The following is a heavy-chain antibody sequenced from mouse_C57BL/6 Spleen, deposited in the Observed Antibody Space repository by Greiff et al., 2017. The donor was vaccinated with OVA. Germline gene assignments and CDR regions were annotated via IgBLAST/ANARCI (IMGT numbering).Heavy chain of an antibody. V-gene: IGHV1-64*01. CDR3: ARADYDGGDWYFDV. J-gene: IGHJ1*03. CDR2: IHPNSGST. Sequence: VQLQQPGAELVKPGASVKLSCKASGYTFTSYWMHWVKQRPGQGLEWIGMIHPNSGSTNYNEKFKSKATLTVDKSSSTAYMQLSSLTSEDSAVYYCARADYDGGDWYFDVWGTGTTVTVSS. D-gene: IGHD2-4*01. CDR1: GYTFTSYW.